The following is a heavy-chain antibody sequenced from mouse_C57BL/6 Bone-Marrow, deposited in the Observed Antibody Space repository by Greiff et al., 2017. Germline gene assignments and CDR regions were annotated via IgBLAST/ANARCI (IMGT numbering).Heavy chain of an antibody. CDR1: GYTFTSYW. Sequence: QVHVQQPGAELVKPGASVKLSCKASGYTFTSYWMQWVKQRPGQGLEWIGEIDPSDSYTNYNQKFKGQATLTVDTSSSTAYMQSSSLTSEYSAVYYGARQSYYGNYEDYWGQGTTLTVSS. CDR3: ARQSYYGNYEDY. J-gene: IGHJ2*01. V-gene: IGHV1-50*01. CDR2: IDPSDSYT. D-gene: IGHD2-1*01.